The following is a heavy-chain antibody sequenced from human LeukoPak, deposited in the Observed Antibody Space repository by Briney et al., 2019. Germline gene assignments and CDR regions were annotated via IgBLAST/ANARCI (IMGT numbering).Heavy chain of an antibody. J-gene: IGHJ3*02. D-gene: IGHD3-22*01. CDR2: IYYSGST. Sequence: PSETLSLTCTVSGGSISSYYWSWIRQPPGKGLEWIGYIYYSGSTNYNPSLKSRVTISVDTSKNQFSLKLSSVTAADTAVYYCARQRDYYDSSGYYLAAFDIWGQGTMVTVSS. V-gene: IGHV4-59*08. CDR1: GGSISSYY. CDR3: ARQRDYYDSSGYYLAAFDI.